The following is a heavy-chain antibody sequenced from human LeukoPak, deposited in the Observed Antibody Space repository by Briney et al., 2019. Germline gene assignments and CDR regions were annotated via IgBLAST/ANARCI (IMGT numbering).Heavy chain of an antibody. CDR1: GGTFSSYA. V-gene: IGHV1-69*13. CDR3: ARDKRQLGTGWGDAFDI. CDR2: IIPIFGTA. Sequence: ASVKVSCKASGGTFSSYAISWVRQAPGQGLEWMGGIIPIFGTANYTQKFQGRVTITADESTSTAYMELSSLRSEDTAVYYCARDKRQLGTGWGDAFDIWGQGTMVTVSS. D-gene: IGHD7-27*01. J-gene: IGHJ3*02.